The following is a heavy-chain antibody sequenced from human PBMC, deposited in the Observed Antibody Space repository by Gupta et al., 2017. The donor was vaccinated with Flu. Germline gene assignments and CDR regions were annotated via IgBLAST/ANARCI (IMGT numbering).Heavy chain of an antibody. CDR2: IKQDGSEK. J-gene: IGHJ4*02. Sequence: NIKQDGSEKYYVDSVKGRFTISRDNAKNSLYLQMNSLRAEDTAVYYCARKKKGGPITMIVVAPPAPQHYFDYWGQGTLVTVSS. CDR3: ARKKKGGPITMIVVAPPAPQHYFDY. V-gene: IGHV3-7*01. D-gene: IGHD3-22*01.